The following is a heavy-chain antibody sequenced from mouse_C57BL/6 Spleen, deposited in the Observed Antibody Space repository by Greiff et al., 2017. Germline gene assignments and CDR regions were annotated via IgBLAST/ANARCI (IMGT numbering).Heavy chain of an antibody. CDR2: INPNNGGT. Sequence: EVQLQQSGPELVKPGASVKISCKASGYTFTDYYMNWVKQSHGKSLEWIGDINPNNGGTSYNQKFKDKATLTVDKSSSTAYMELRSLTSEDSAVYYCARYTFDYWGQGTTLTVSS. CDR1: GYTFTDYY. CDR3: ARYTFDY. V-gene: IGHV1-26*01. J-gene: IGHJ2*01.